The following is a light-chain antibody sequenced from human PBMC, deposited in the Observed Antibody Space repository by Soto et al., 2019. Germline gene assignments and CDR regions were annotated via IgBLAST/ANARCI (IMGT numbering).Light chain of an antibody. Sequence: EIVMTQSPGTLSVSPGERATLSCRASQSLRSDLAWYQQKPGQAPRLLIYGASTRATDIPARFSGSGSGTEFTLTISSLQSEDFAVYYCQQYDNWPPTFGQGTRLEI. CDR3: QQYDNWPPT. J-gene: IGKJ5*01. CDR1: QSLRSD. CDR2: GAS. V-gene: IGKV3-15*01.